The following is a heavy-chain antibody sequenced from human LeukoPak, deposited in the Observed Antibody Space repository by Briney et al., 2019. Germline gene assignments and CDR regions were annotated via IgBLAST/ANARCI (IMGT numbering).Heavy chain of an antibody. CDR3: AKELLAVAGTGVDY. V-gene: IGHV3-23*01. D-gene: IGHD6-19*01. Sequence: SGGSLRLSCAASGFTFSSYAMSWVRQAPGKGLEWVSAISGSGGSTYYADSVKGRFTISRDNSKNTPYLQMNSLRAEDTAVYYCAKELLAVAGTGVDYWGQGTLVTVSS. J-gene: IGHJ4*02. CDR1: GFTFSSYA. CDR2: ISGSGGST.